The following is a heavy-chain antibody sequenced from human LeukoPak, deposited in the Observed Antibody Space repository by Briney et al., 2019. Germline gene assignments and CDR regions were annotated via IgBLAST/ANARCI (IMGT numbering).Heavy chain of an antibody. Sequence: GGSLRLSCAASGFTFSSYWMSWVRQTPGKGLEWVANIKQDGSEKYYVDSVKGRFTISRDNAKNSLYLQMNSLRAEDTAVYYCARVGYVVAFDIWGQGTMVTVSS. CDR2: IKQDGSEK. CDR1: GFTFSSYW. V-gene: IGHV3-7*01. CDR3: ARVGYVVAFDI. D-gene: IGHD5-12*01. J-gene: IGHJ3*02.